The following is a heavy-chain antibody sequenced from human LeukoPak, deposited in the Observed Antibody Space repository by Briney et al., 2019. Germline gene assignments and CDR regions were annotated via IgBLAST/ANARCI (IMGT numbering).Heavy chain of an antibody. J-gene: IGHJ6*02. CDR3: ARAPAGRGYYYNYGMDV. Sequence: SETLSLTCTVSGGSISSYYWSWIRQPPGKGLEWIGYIYYSGSTNYNPSLKSRVTISVDTSKNQFSLKLSSVTAADTAVYYCARAPAGRGYYYNYGMDVWGQGTTVTVSS. CDR2: IYYSGST. CDR1: GGSISSYY. D-gene: IGHD2-2*01. V-gene: IGHV4-59*01.